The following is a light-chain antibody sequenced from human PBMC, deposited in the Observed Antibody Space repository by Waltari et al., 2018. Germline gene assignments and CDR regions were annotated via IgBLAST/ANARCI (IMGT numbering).Light chain of an antibody. CDR2: GNS. V-gene: IGLV1-40*01. J-gene: IGLJ2*01. CDR1: SPTIGAGYD. CDR3: QSYDSSLSGVV. Sequence: QSVLTQPPSVSGAPGQRVTISCTGSSPTIGAGYDVHWYHHLPGTAPKLLIYGNSNRPSGVPDRFSGSKSGTSASLAISGLQAEDEADYYCQSYDSSLSGVVFGGGTKLTVL.